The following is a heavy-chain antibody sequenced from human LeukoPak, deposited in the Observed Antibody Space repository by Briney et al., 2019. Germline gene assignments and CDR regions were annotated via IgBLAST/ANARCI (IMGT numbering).Heavy chain of an antibody. J-gene: IGHJ4*02. CDR1: GFPFSSYS. D-gene: IGHD3-16*02. CDR3: ARGEYDYVWGSYPTSAFDY. CDR2: IISSSSYI. Sequence: GSLRLSFAASGFPFSSYSMNWVRPAPGKGLEWVSSIISSSSYIYYSDSVKGRFTISRDNAKNSLYLQMNSLRAEDTAVYYCARGEYDYVWGSYPTSAFDYWGQGTLVTVSS. V-gene: IGHV3-21*01.